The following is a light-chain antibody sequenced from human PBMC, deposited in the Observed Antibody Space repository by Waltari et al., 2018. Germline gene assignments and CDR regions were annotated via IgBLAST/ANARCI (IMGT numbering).Light chain of an antibody. V-gene: IGLV2-23*02. CDR1: SSDVGSYNL. Sequence: QSALTQPASVSGSPGQSITISCTGTSSDVGSYNLVSWYQQYPGKAPKLMIYEVSKRPSGVSNRFSGSKSGDTASLTISGLQAEDEADYYCCSYAGSSFWVFGGGTKVTVL. CDR2: EVS. J-gene: IGLJ3*02. CDR3: CSYAGSSFWV.